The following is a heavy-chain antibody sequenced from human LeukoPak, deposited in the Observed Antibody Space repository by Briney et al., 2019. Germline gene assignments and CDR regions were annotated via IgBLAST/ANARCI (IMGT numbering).Heavy chain of an antibody. V-gene: IGHV4-39*01. CDR2: IYYSGST. J-gene: IGHJ4*02. CDR3: ARVSRGDYYDSSGYLDY. D-gene: IGHD3-22*01. CDR1: GGSISSSSYY. Sequence: SETLSLTCTVSGGSISSSSYYWGWIRQPPGKGLEWIGSIYYSGSTYYNPSLKSRVTISVDTSKNQFSLKLSSVTAADTAVYYCARVSRGDYYDSSGYLDYWGQGTLVTVSS.